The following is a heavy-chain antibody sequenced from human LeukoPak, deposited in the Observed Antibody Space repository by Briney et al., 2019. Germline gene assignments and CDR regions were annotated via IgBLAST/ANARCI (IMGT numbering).Heavy chain of an antibody. CDR2: IRSKANSYAT. CDR1: GFTFSGSA. Sequence: GGSLKLSCAASGFTFSGSAMQWVRQASGKGLEWVGRIRSKANSYATAYAASVKGRFTISRDDSKNTAYLQMNSLKTEDTAVYYCTSYGGNLIYWGQGTLVTVSS. J-gene: IGHJ4*02. D-gene: IGHD4-23*01. CDR3: TSYGGNLIY. V-gene: IGHV3-73*01.